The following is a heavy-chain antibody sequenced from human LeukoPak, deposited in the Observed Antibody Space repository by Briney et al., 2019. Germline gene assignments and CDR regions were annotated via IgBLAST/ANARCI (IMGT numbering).Heavy chain of an antibody. J-gene: IGHJ6*03. Sequence: PSETLSLTCTVSGGSISSGSYYWSWIRQPAGKGLEWIGRIYTSGSTNYNPSLKSRVTMSVDTSKNQFSLKLSSVTAADTAVYYCASFPLMDVWGKGTTVTVSS. CDR1: GGSISSGSYY. CDR3: ASFPLMDV. CDR2: IYTSGST. V-gene: IGHV4-61*02.